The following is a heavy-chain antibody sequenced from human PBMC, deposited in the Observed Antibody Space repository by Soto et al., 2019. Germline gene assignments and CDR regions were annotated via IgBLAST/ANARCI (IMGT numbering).Heavy chain of an antibody. CDR3: ARQTTYGLVYYYFDY. CDR1: GGSFSGYY. D-gene: IGHD3-10*01. J-gene: IGHJ4*02. CDR2: INHSGST. V-gene: IGHV4-34*01. Sequence: QVQLQQWGAGLLKPSETLSLTCAVYGGSFSGYYWSWIRQPPGKGLEWIGEINHSGSTNYNPSLKSRVTISVDTSKNQFSLKLSSVTAADTAVYYCARQTTYGLVYYYFDYWGQGTLVTVSS.